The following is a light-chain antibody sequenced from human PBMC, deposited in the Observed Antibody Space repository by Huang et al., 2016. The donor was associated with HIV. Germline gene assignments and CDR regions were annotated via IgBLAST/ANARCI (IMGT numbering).Light chain of an antibody. CDR2: AAS. J-gene: IGKJ2*01. V-gene: IGKV1-39*01. CDR1: QSISRY. CDR3: QQSYSTPPYT. Sequence: DIQMTQSPTSLSASVGDRVTITCRASQSISRYLNWYQQKPGKAPKLLIYAASSLQSGVPSRFSGSGSGTDFNLTISSLQPEDVATYYCQQSYSTPPYTFGQGTKLEIK.